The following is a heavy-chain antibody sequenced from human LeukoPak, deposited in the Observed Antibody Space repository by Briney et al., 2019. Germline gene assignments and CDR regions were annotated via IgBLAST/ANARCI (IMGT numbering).Heavy chain of an antibody. J-gene: IGHJ5*02. D-gene: IGHD2-15*01. CDR2: INHSGST. CDR3: ARGSPRRPTIVVVVAATPVWFDP. V-gene: IGHV4-34*01. Sequence: PSETLSLTCAVYGGSFSGYYWSWIRQPPGKGLGWIGEINHSGSTNYTPSLKRRVTISVDTSKNQFSLKLSSVTAADTAVYYCARGSPRRPTIVVVVAATPVWFDPWGQGTLVTVSS. CDR1: GGSFSGYY.